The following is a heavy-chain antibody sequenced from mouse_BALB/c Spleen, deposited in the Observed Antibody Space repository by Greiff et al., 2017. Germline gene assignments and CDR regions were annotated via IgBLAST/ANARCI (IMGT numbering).Heavy chain of an antibody. CDR3: ARLLWYYYAMDY. CDR2: INPSTGYT. V-gene: IGHV1-7*01. J-gene: IGHJ4*01. Sequence: QAQLQQSGAELAKPGASVKMSCKASGYTFTSYWMHWVKQRPGQGLEWIGYINPSTGYTEYNQKFKDKATLTADKSSSTAYMQLSSLTSEDSAVYYCARLLWYYYAMDYWGQGTSVTVSS. CDR1: GYTFTSYW. D-gene: IGHD2-1*01.